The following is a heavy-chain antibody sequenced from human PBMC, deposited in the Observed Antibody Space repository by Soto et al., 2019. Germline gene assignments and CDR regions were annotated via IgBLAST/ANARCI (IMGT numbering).Heavy chain of an antibody. J-gene: IGHJ5*02. D-gene: IGHD4-17*01. CDR1: GFSLSTGGLG. V-gene: IGHV2-5*02. CDR3: AHFDYVNNWFDP. Sequence: QITLKESGPTLVKPTQTLTLTCTFSGFSLSTGGLGVGWIRQPPGKALEWLALIYWDDDKRYSPSLKSRLTTXKXXSKNQVVLRMTNMDPVDTATYYCAHFDYVNNWFDPWGQGTLVTVSS. CDR2: IYWDDDK.